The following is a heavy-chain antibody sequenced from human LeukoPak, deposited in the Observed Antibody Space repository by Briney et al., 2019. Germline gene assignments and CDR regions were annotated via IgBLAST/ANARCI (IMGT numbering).Heavy chain of an antibody. CDR1: GYTFTSYD. CDR2: MNPNSGNT. V-gene: IGHV1-8*01. J-gene: IGHJ5*02. Sequence: ASVKVSCKASGYTFTSYDINWVRQATGQGLEWMGWMNPNSGNTGYAQKFQGRVTMTRNTSISTAYMELSSLRSEDTAVYYCARGQGQYNWFDPWGQGTLVTVSS. CDR3: ARGQGQYNWFDP.